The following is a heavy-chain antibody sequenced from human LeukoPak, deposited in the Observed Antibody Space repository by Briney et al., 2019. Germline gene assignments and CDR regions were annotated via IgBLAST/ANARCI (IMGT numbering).Heavy chain of an antibody. CDR3: ARGGPMELSPEVYNWSDP. CDR1: GGTFSSYA. J-gene: IGHJ5*02. Sequence: SVKVSCKASGGTFSSYAISWVRQAPGQGLEWMGGIIPIFGTANYAQKFQGRVTITADESTSTAYMELSSLRSEDTAVYYCARGGPMELSPEVYNWSDPWGQGTLVTVSS. V-gene: IGHV1-69*13. D-gene: IGHD1-26*01. CDR2: IIPIFGTA.